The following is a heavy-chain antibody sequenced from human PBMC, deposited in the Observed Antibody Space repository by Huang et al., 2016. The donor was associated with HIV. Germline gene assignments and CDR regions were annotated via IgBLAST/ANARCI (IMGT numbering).Heavy chain of an antibody. CDR1: GFSSSSYW. D-gene: IGHD3-22*01. V-gene: IGHV3-74*01. CDR2: INSDGGST. J-gene: IGHJ4*02. Sequence: EVQLVESGGGLVQPGGSLRLSCAASGFSSSSYWMPWVRQAPGKGVVGCSLINSDGGSTSYADSVKGRFPISRDNAKNTLYLQMNSLRAEDTAVYYCARDPRIQSWLNFFDYWGQGTLVSVSS. CDR3: ARDPRIQSWLNFFDY.